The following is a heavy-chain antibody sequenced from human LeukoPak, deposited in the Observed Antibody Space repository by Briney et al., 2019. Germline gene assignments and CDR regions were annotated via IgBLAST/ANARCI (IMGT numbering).Heavy chain of an antibody. CDR3: ARVGRLYSSSWYDWFDP. Sequence: GGSLRLSCAASGFTFSSYAMHWVRQAPGKGLEWVAVISYDGSNKYYADSVKGRFTISRDNSKNTLYLQMNSLRAEETAVYYCARVGRLYSSSWYDWFDPWGQGTLVTVSS. CDR2: ISYDGSNK. V-gene: IGHV3-30-3*01. CDR1: GFTFSSYA. D-gene: IGHD6-13*01. J-gene: IGHJ5*02.